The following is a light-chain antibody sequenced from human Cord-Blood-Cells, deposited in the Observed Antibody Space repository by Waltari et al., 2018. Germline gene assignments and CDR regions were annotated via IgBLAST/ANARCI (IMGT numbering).Light chain of an antibody. V-gene: IGLV3-21*04. Sequence: SYVLTQPPSVSVAPGKTARIPCGGNNIGSKSVLWYQQKPGQAPVLVSCYESDRPSGIPERFSGSNSGNTATLTISRVEAGDEAGYYCQVWDSSSDHYVFGTGTKVTVL. J-gene: IGLJ1*01. CDR3: QVWDSSSDHYV. CDR2: YES. CDR1: NIGSKS.